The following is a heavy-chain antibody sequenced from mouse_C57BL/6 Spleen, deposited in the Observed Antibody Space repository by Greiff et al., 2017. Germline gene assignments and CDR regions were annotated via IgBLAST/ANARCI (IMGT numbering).Heavy chain of an antibody. CDR3: ARWGDYEGAYVDY. D-gene: IGHD2-4*01. CDR1: GYTFTSYW. J-gene: IGHJ2*01. V-gene: IGHV1-72*01. CDR2: IDPNSGGT. Sequence: QVQLKQPGAELVKPGASVKLSCKASGYTFTSYWMHWVKQRPGRGLEWIGRIDPNSGGTKYNEKFKSKATLTVDKPSSSAYMQLSSLTSEDSAVEYCARWGDYEGAYVDYWGRGTTLTVSS.